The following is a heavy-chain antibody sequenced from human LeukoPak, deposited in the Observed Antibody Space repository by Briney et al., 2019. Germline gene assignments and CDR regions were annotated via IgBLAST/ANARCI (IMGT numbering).Heavy chain of an antibody. Sequence: GGSLRLSCAASGFTFSSYGMNWVGQAPGKGLEWVSYISTSSSAINYADSVKGRFTISRANAKNSLYLQMNSLRDEDTAVYYCAGRVTSTWQWDYWGQGTLVTVSS. CDR2: ISTSSSAI. J-gene: IGHJ4*02. V-gene: IGHV3-48*02. D-gene: IGHD6-13*01. CDR3: AGRVTSTWQWDY. CDR1: GFTFSSYG.